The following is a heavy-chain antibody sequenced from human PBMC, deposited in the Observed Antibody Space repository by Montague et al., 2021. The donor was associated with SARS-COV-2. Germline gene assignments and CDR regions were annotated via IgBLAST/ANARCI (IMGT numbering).Heavy chain of an antibody. Sequence: SETLSLTCTVSGGSISSSSYYWSWIRQPPGMGLEWIGRIYSSGSTNYNPSLKSRITISVDTSKNQFSLRLTSVTAADTAVYYCARVIRFPVLIEIQGYGMDVWGQGTTVTVSS. V-gene: IGHV4-39*07. J-gene: IGHJ6*02. CDR3: ARVIRFPVLIEIQGYGMDV. CDR2: IYSSGST. D-gene: IGHD4/OR15-4a*01. CDR1: GGSISSSSYY.